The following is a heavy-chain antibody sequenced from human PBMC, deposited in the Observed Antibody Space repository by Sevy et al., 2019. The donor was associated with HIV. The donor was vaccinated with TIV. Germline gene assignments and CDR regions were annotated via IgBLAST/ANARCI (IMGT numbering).Heavy chain of an antibody. V-gene: IGHV3-74*01. CDR1: GFTFSSYW. Sequence: GGSLRLSCAASGFTFSSYWMHWVRQAPGKGLVWVSRINSDGSTTTYADSVKGRFTISRDNAKNTLYLQMNSLRAEDTAVYYCARDRAYCSGGSCYSDWGWFDPWGQRTLVTVSS. CDR3: ARDRAYCSGGSCYSDWGWFDP. CDR2: INSDGSTT. D-gene: IGHD2-15*01. J-gene: IGHJ5*02.